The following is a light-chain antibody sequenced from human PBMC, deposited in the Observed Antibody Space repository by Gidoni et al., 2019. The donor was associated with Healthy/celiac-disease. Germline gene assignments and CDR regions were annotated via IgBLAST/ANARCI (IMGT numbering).Light chain of an antibody. CDR2: EVS. J-gene: IGLJ2*01. CDR1: SSDVGGYNY. V-gene: IGLV2-14*01. Sequence: ISCTGTSSDVGGYNYVSWYQQHPGKAPKLMIYEVSNRPSGVSNRFSGSKSGNTASLTISGLQAEDEADYCCSSYTSSSTLVFGGGTKLTVL. CDR3: SSYTSSSTLV.